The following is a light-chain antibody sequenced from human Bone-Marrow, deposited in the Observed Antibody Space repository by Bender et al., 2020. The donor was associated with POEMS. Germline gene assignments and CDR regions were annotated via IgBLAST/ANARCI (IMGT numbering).Light chain of an antibody. CDR1: SSNIGSNT. CDR2: TNN. CDR3: SSYTSSNLVV. V-gene: IGLV1-44*01. J-gene: IGLJ2*01. Sequence: QSGLTQPPSASGTPGQTVTISCSGRSSNIGSNTVCWFQQFPGTAPKLLIYTNNQRSSGVPDRFSGSKSGTSASLAISGLQSEDEADYYCSSYTSSNLVVFGGGTQLTVL.